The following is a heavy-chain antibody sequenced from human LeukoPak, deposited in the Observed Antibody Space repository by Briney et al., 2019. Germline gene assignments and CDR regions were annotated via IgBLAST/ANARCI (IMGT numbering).Heavy chain of an antibody. CDR1: GFTFSSYS. J-gene: IGHJ6*03. CDR2: ISSSSSYI. V-gene: IGHV3-21*01. CDR3: ARLARSWLGGIYYYYYMDV. Sequence: GGSLRLSCAASGFTFSSYSMNWVRQAPGKGLEWVSSISSSSSYIYYADSVKGRFTISRDNAKNSLYLQMNSLRAEDTAVYYCARLARSWLGGIYYYYYMDVWGKGTTVTVSS. D-gene: IGHD6-13*01.